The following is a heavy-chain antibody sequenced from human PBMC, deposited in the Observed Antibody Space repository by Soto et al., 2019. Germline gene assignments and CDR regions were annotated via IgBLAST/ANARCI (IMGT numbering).Heavy chain of an antibody. V-gene: IGHV4-4*02. D-gene: IGHD3-10*01. Sequence: QVQLQESGPGLVKPSGTLSLTCAVSGVSVTNSYWWSWVRQSPGKGLEWIGEIYHSGSTNFNPSLERTVNIPVDNSKNHSSLRLRSVTAADTATYSCARVGFRDPMIRGANYYGMSVWGQGTTVTVSS. J-gene: IGHJ6*02. CDR2: IYHSGST. CDR1: GVSVTNSYW. CDR3: ARVGFRDPMIRGANYYGMSV.